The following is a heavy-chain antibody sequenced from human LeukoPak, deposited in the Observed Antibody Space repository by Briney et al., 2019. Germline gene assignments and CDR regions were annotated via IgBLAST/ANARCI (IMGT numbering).Heavy chain of an antibody. Sequence: PGGSLRLSCAVSGFTVSGNYMTWVRQAPGKGLEWVSVIYTGGTTYYRASAAGRFTISRHISKNIVNLQMDSLRPEDTAVYYCASGPTYDYVRVLLYGGEGTVVTVSS. CDR3: ASGPTYDYVRVLLY. V-gene: IGHV3-53*04. CDR2: IYTGGTT. D-gene: IGHD3-16*01. J-gene: IGHJ4*02. CDR1: GFTVSGNY.